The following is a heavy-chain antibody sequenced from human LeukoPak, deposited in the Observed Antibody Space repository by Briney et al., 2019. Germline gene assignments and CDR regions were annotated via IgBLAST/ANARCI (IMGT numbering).Heavy chain of an antibody. CDR2: ISYDGSNK. CDR1: GFTFSSYA. CDR3: AKVVDEGRLGELSPFDY. Sequence: GGSLRLSCAASGFTFSSYAMHWVRQAPGKGLEWVAVISYDGSNKYYADSVKGRFTISRDNSKNTLYLQMNSLRAEDTAVYYCAKVVDEGRLGELSPFDYWGQGTLVTVSS. V-gene: IGHV3-30*04. J-gene: IGHJ4*02. D-gene: IGHD3-16*02.